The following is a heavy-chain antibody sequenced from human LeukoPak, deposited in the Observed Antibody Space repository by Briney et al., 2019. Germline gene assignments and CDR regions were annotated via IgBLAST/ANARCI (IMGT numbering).Heavy chain of an antibody. V-gene: IGHV4-59*08. CDR2: IYYIGST. CDR1: GASITSYY. Sequence: SETLSLTCTVSGASITSYYWSWIRQPPGKGLEWIGYIYYIGSTNYYPPLKSRVTMSVDTSKNQFSLNLSSVTAADTAVYYCARHGIIRRGNDAFDIWGRGTMVTVSA. D-gene: IGHD3-16*01. J-gene: IGHJ3*02. CDR3: ARHGIIRRGNDAFDI.